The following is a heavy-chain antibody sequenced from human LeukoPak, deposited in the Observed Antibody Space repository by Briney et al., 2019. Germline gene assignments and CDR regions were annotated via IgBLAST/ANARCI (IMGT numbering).Heavy chain of an antibody. CDR3: ARANNSSWHN. CDR2: IKPDGSAG. J-gene: IGHJ4*02. D-gene: IGHD6-13*01. Sequence: GGSLRPSCATSGFTFSSNWMSWVRHVPGRGLDWVANIKPDGSAGYYAASVKGRFTVSRDNPKNSLYLQMNSLRVEDTAVYYCARANNSSWHNWGQGTLVTVSS. CDR1: GFTFSSNW. V-gene: IGHV3-7*01.